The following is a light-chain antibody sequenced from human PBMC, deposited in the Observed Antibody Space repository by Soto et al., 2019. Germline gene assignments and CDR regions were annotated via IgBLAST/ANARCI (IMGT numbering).Light chain of an antibody. CDR1: QSVTSNY. CDR2: GVS. J-gene: IGKJ4*01. Sequence: EIVLTQSPGTLSLSPGERATLSCRASQSVTSNYLAWYQQKPGQAPRLLIYGVSNRATGIPDRFSGSGSGTDLTITISSLLPEDFEVYDCQQSGNSRVTFGGGTKVDIK. CDR3: QQSGNSRVT. V-gene: IGKV3-20*01.